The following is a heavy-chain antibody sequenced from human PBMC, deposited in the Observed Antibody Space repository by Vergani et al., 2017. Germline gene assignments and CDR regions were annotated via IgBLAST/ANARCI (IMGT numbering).Heavy chain of an antibody. CDR2: IIPIFGTA. CDR1: GGTFSSYA. V-gene: IGHV1-69*12. D-gene: IGHD2-2*01. Sequence: QVQLEQSGAEVKKPGSSVKVSCKASGGTFSSYAISWVRQAPGQGLEWMGGIIPIFGTANYAQKFQGRVTVTADESTRTAYKELSSLRSEDTAVYYCANSGVXVPAAIDPMVRGPGYYYYYGMDVWGQGTTVTVSS. CDR3: ANSGVXVPAAIDPMVRGPGYYYYYGMDV. J-gene: IGHJ6*02.